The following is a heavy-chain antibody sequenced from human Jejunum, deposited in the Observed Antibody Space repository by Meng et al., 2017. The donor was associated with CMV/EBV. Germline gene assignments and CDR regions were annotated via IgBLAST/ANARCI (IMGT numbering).Heavy chain of an antibody. CDR1: GFSFSTYG. J-gene: IGHJ4*02. CDR2: INGNGLNT. V-gene: IGHV3-23*01. CDR3: ATLGVTTLPSDY. D-gene: IGHD4-11*01. Sequence: VQLLESGGVFVQPGGSLRLSCAASGFSFSTYGMNWVRQVPGKGLQWVSLINGNGLNTYYADSVKGRFTISRDNFKNTLYLQMSSLRAEDTAIYYCATLGVTTLPSDYWGQGTLVTVSS.